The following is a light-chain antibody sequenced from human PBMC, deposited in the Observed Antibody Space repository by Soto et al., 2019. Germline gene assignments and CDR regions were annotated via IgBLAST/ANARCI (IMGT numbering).Light chain of an antibody. V-gene: IGKV3-15*01. J-gene: IGKJ2*01. CDR1: QSVSSD. CDR2: AAS. Sequence: EIVMTQSPATLSVSPGERATLSCRASQSVSSDLAWYQQKPGQAPRLLIYAASTRATGIPARFSGSGSGTEFTLTISSLQSEDFPLYYCQHYNDWVKTFGQGTKLEIK. CDR3: QHYNDWVKT.